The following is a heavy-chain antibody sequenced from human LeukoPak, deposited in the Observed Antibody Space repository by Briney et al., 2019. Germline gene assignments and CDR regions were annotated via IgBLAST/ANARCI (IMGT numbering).Heavy chain of an antibody. CDR1: GYTFTSYG. Sequence: ASVKVSCKASGYTFTSYGISWVRQAPGQGLEWMGWISAYNGNTNSAQKLQGRVTMTTDTSTSTAYMELRSLRSDDTAVYYCARGGAPKYYYDSSGYYYGREYYYYYMDVWGKGTTVTVSS. V-gene: IGHV1-18*01. J-gene: IGHJ6*03. CDR3: ARGGAPKYYYDSSGYYYGREYYYYYMDV. D-gene: IGHD3-22*01. CDR2: ISAYNGNT.